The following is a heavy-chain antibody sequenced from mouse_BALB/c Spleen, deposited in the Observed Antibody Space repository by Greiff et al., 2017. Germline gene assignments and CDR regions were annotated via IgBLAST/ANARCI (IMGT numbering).Heavy chain of an antibody. J-gene: IGHJ4*01. Sequence: EVQLQQSGPGLVKPSQSLSLTCSVTGYSITSGYYWNWIRQFPGNKLEWMGYISYDGSNNYNPSLKNRISITRDTSKNQFFLKLNSVTTEDTATYYCARYGNPLYAMDYWGQGTSVTVSS. CDR3: ARYGNPLYAMDY. D-gene: IGHD2-1*01. CDR2: ISYDGSN. V-gene: IGHV3-6*02. CDR1: GYSITSGYY.